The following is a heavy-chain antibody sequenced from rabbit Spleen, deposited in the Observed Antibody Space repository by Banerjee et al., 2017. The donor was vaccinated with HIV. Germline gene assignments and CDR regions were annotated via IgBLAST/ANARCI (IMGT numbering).Heavy chain of an antibody. CDR2: IFTGNVKT. CDR1: GFSFSSSYS. J-gene: IGHJ4*01. CDR3: ARDAGSGAYIDVYFDL. Sequence: QSLEESGGDLVKPGASLTLTCTASGFSFSSSYSICWVRLAPGKGLEWIGCIFTGNVKTYYASWAKGRFTISKTSSTTVTLQMTSLTVADTATYFCARDAGSGAYIDVYFDLWGQGTLVTVS. V-gene: IGHV1S40*01. D-gene: IGHD8-1*01.